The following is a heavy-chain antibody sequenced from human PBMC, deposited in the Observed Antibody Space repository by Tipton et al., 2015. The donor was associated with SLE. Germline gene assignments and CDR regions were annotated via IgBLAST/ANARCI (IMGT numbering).Heavy chain of an antibody. J-gene: IGHJ6*02. D-gene: IGHD3-10*01. CDR2: INHSGST. CDR1: GGSFSGYY. Sequence: TLSLTCAVYGGSFSGYYWSWIRQPPGKGLEWIGEINHSGSTNYNPSLKSRVTMSVDTSKNQFSLKLSSVTAADTAVYYCARGGSVRDYYYYGMDVWGQGTTVTVSS. CDR3: ARGGSVRDYYYYGMDV. V-gene: IGHV4-34*01.